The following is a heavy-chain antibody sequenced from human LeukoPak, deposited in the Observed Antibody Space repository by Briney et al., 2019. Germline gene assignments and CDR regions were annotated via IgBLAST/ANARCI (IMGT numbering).Heavy chain of an antibody. CDR1: GASITGGFSA. CDR2: ISHAGTT. J-gene: IGHJ5*02. V-gene: IGHV4-39*02. Sequence: SETLSLTCTVSGASITGGFSAWGWVRQTPGKALEWIGTISHAGTTFLTPSLKTRVPISVDAAKSHVSLRLTSVTAADSATYSCARDPASFDGPSHFFDTCDQGILVTVSS. CDR3: ARDPASFDGPSHFFDT. D-gene: IGHD5-24*01.